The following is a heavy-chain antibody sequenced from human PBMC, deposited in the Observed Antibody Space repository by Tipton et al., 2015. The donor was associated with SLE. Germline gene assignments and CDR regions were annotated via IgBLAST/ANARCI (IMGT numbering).Heavy chain of an antibody. D-gene: IGHD4-17*01. CDR1: GGSISGYY. V-gene: IGHV4-59*01. CDR3: ARGYGDYSNWFDP. CDR2: ISYRGNT. J-gene: IGHJ5*02. Sequence: TLSLTCTVSGGSISGYYWSWIRQPPGKGLEWIAYISYRGNTDYNPSLKSRVTISVDTSKNQFSLKLSSVTAADTAVYYCARGYGDYSNWFDPWGQGTLVTVSS.